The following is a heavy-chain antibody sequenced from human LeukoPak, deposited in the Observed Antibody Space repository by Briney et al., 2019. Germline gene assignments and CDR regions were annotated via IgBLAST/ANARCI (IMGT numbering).Heavy chain of an antibody. CDR2: INHSGNT. CDR1: SRSFSGYY. Sequence: SETLSLTYAVYSRSFSGYYWSWIRQPPRKGLEWIEEINHSGNTNYTPSLQGRVTISVDTSKNHFSLKLSCVTAADTAVYYCARGRGRDIPYYCDYWGQGTVVTVSS. J-gene: IGHJ4*02. CDR3: ARGRGRDIPYYCDY. D-gene: IGHD2-21*01. V-gene: IGHV4-34*01.